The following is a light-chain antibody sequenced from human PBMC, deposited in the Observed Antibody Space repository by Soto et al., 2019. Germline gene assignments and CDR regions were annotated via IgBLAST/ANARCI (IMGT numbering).Light chain of an antibody. Sequence: DVQLTQSPSFLSASEGDTITITCRASQDIHVFLAWYQHKPGKAPELLIYPASTLQGGVPSRFSGHGSGIEFTLTISSLQPEDFATYYCQQLRAYPHTFGQGTRLEIK. CDR1: QDIHVF. CDR2: PAS. CDR3: QQLRAYPHT. V-gene: IGKV1-9*01. J-gene: IGKJ5*01.